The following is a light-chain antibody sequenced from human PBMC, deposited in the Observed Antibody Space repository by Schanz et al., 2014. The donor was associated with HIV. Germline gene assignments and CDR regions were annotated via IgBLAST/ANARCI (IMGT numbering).Light chain of an antibody. V-gene: IGLV2-14*03. J-gene: IGLJ1*01. CDR1: SSDIGGYNY. CDR3: SSYTSSSPLGV. CDR2: DVS. Sequence: QSVLTQPASVSGSPGQSITISCTGTSSDIGGYNYVSWYQQHPGKAPKLMIYDVSNRPSGVSNRFSGSKSGNTASLTIYGLQAEDEADYYCSSYTSSSPLGVFGTGTKLTVL.